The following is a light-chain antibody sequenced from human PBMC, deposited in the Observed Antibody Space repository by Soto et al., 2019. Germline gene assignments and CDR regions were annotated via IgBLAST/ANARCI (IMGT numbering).Light chain of an antibody. CDR2: GAS. CDR3: QQYVSTPLT. Sequence: EIVLTQSPGTLSLSPGERVTLSCRASQSVGTYLAWYQQKPGQAPRLLIYGASSRATGIPDRFSGSGSGTDFTLTISRLEPEDFAVYYCQQYVSTPLTFGGGTKVEIK. V-gene: IGKV3-20*01. J-gene: IGKJ4*01. CDR1: QSVGTY.